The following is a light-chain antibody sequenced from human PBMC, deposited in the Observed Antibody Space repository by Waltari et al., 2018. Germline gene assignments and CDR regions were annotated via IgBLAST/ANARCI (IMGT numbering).Light chain of an antibody. Sequence: DIQMTQSPSSLSASVGERVTITCQASDEIRNFLNWYHQKPGEALKVLIYDASNLEMGVPSRFGGSGFGTDFTLTISSLQPEDVGTYYCQQYDNVVRTFGGGTKVEIK. CDR2: DAS. V-gene: IGKV1-33*01. CDR3: QQYDNVVRT. J-gene: IGKJ4*01. CDR1: DEIRNF.